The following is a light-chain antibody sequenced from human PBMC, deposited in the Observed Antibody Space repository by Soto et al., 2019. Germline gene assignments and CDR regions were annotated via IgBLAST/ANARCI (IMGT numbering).Light chain of an antibody. V-gene: IGKV3-15*01. J-gene: IGKJ2*01. CDR2: GAS. CDR1: QSVSGD. Sequence: EIVMTQSPATLSVSPGERATLSCRASQSVSGDLAWYQQKPGQAPKLLIYGASTRATGIPARFSGSGSGTEFTLTISSLQSEDFAVYYCQQYNKWPYTFGQGTNLEIK. CDR3: QQYNKWPYT.